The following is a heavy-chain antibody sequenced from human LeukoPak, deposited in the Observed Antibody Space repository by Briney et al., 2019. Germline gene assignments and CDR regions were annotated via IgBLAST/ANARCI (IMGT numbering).Heavy chain of an antibody. CDR3: ATINENPGKAFDI. D-gene: IGHD1-1*01. V-gene: IGHV4-39*01. CDR1: GGSISSSGYY. J-gene: IGHJ3*02. CDR2: IYYSGST. Sequence: PSETLSLTCTVSGGSISSSGYYWGWIRQPPGKGLEWIGSIYYSGSTYYNPSLKSRVTISVDTSKNQFSLKLSSVTAADTAVYYCATINENPGKAFDIWGQGTMVTVSS.